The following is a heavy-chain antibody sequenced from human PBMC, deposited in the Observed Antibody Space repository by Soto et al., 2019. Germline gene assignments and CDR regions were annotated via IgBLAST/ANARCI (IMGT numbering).Heavy chain of an antibody. J-gene: IGHJ5*02. V-gene: IGHV3-30-3*01. CDR1: GFTFSSYA. Sequence: PGGSLRLSCAASGFTFSSYAMHWVRQAPGKGLEWVAVISYDGSNKYYADSVKGRFTISRDNSKNTLYLQMNSLRAEDTAVYYCARGQKDDWFDPWGQGTLVTVSS. CDR2: ISYDGSNK. CDR3: ARGQKDDWFDP.